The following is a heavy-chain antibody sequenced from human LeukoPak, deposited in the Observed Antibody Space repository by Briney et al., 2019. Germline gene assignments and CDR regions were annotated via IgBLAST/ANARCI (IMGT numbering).Heavy chain of an antibody. CDR2: INHSGST. D-gene: IGHD2-15*01. CDR3: TVAHSPYSELFDP. CDR1: GFTFRDYY. V-gene: IGHV4-34*08. J-gene: IGHJ5*02. Sequence: PGGSLRLSCAASGFTFRDYYMTWIRQPPGKGLEWIGEINHSGSTNYNPSLKSRVTISVDTSKNQFSLKLSSVTAADTAVYYCTVAHSPYSELFDPWGQGTLVTVSS.